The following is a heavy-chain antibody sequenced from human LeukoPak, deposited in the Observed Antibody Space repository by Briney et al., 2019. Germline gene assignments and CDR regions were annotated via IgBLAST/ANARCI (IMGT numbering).Heavy chain of an antibody. J-gene: IGHJ6*03. Sequence: KPSEALSLTCAVYGGSFSGYYWSWIRQPPGKGLEWIGSIYYSGSTYYNPSLKSRVTISVDTSKNQFSLKLSSVTAADTAVYYCARHRTGIAAAGSPSYYYYYMDVWGKGTTVTISS. CDR1: GGSFSGYY. V-gene: IGHV4-34*01. CDR2: IYYSGST. CDR3: ARHRTGIAAAGSPSYYYYYMDV. D-gene: IGHD6-13*01.